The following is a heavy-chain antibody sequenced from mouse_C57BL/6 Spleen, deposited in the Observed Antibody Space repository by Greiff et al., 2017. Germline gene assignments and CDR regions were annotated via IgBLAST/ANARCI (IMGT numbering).Heavy chain of an antibody. CDR3: ARRGLTGYFDY. V-gene: IGHV1-26*01. CDR1: GYTFTDYY. J-gene: IGHJ2*01. D-gene: IGHD4-1*01. CDR2: INPNNGGT. Sequence: EVQLQQSGPELVKPGASVKISCKASGYTFTDYYMNWVKQSHGKSLEWIGDINPNNGGTSYNQKFKGKATLTVDKSSSTAYMELRSLTSEDSAVYYCARRGLTGYFDYWGQGTTLTGSS.